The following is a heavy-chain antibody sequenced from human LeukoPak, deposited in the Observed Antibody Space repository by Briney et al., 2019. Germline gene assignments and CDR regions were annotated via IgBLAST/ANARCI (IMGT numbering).Heavy chain of an antibody. CDR2: INHSGST. Sequence: SETLSLTCAVYGGSFSDYFWNWIRQPPGKGLEWIGEINHSGSTNYNPSLKSRVTISVDTSKNQFSLKLSSVTAADTAVYYCARYYSNYLFDYWGQGTLVTVSS. CDR3: ARYYSNYLFDY. V-gene: IGHV4-34*01. J-gene: IGHJ4*02. CDR1: GGSFSDYF. D-gene: IGHD4-11*01.